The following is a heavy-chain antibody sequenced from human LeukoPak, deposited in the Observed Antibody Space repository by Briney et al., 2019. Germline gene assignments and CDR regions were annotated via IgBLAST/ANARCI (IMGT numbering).Heavy chain of an antibody. CDR2: ISYDGSNK. CDR3: ARDPAPYYDFWSGYYTYFDY. CDR1: GFTFSSYA. Sequence: GGSLRLSCAASGFTFSSYAMHWVRQAPGKGLEWVAVISYDGSNKYYADSVKGRFTISRDNSKNTLYLQMNSLGAEDTAVYYCARDPAPYYDFWSGYYTYFDYWGQGTLVTVSS. D-gene: IGHD3-3*01. V-gene: IGHV3-30-3*01. J-gene: IGHJ4*02.